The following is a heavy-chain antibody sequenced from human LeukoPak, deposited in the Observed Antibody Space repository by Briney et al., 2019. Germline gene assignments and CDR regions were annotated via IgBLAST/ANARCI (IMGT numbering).Heavy chain of an antibody. J-gene: IGHJ4*02. CDR1: GFTFSSYA. CDR2: ISYDGSNK. D-gene: IGHD5-24*01. CDR3: ARAADGYNPYFDY. V-gene: IGHV3-30-3*01. Sequence: GGSLRLSCAASGFTFSSYAMHWVRQAPGKGLEWVAVISYDGSNKYYADSVKGRFTISRDNSKNTLYLQMNSLRAEDTAVYYCARAADGYNPYFDYWGQGTLVTVSS.